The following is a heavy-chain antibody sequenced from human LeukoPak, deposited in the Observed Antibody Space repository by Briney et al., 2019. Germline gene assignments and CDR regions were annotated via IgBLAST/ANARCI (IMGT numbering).Heavy chain of an antibody. D-gene: IGHD4-17*01. J-gene: IGHJ6*03. V-gene: IGHV1-46*01. CDR2: INPSGGST. Sequence: ASVKVSCKASGYTFTSYYMHWVRQAPGQGLEWMGIINPSGGSTSYAQKFQGRVTMTRDMSTSTVYMELSSLRSGDTAVYYCARDHGDYSFYYYYYMDVWGKGTTVTISS. CDR1: GYTFTSYY. CDR3: ARDHGDYSFYYYYYMDV.